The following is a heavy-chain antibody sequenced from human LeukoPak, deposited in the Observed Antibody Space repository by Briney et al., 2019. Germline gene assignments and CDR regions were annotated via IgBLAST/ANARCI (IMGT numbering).Heavy chain of an antibody. CDR2: INPNSGGT. CDR3: ARTDYYDSHGHFDY. J-gene: IGHJ4*02. CDR1: GYTFTGYY. D-gene: IGHD3-22*01. V-gene: IGHV1-2*06. Sequence: ASVKVSCKASGYTFTGYYMHWVRQAPGQGLEWMGRINPNSGGTNYAQKFQGRVTMTRDTSISTAYMELSRLRSDDTAVYYCARTDYYDSHGHFDYWGQGTLVTVSS.